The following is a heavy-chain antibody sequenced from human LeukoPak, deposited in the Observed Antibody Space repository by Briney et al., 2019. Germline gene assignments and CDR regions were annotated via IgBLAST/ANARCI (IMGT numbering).Heavy chain of an antibody. Sequence: ASVKVSCKASGYTFTGYYMHWVRQAPGQGLEWMGWINPNSGGTNYAQKFQGRVTMTRDTSISTAYMELSRLRSDDTAVYYCARVVSPLAGMDVWGQGTTVTVSS. D-gene: IGHD5/OR15-5a*01. J-gene: IGHJ6*02. CDR3: ARVVSPLAGMDV. V-gene: IGHV1-2*02. CDR2: INPNSGGT. CDR1: GYTFTGYY.